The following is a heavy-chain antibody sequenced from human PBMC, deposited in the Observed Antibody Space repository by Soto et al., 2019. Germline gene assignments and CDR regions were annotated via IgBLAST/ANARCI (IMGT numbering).Heavy chain of an antibody. Sequence: SETLSLTCRVSGGSVGTGAYYWSWIRQHPGKGLEWIGYIYYSGSTYYNPSLKSRVTISVDTSKNQFSLKLSSVTAADTAVYYCARVFYYDFWSGYPPANWFDPWGQGTLVTVSS. J-gene: IGHJ5*02. V-gene: IGHV4-31*03. CDR3: ARVFYYDFWSGYPPANWFDP. CDR2: IYYSGST. CDR1: GGSVGTGAYY. D-gene: IGHD3-3*01.